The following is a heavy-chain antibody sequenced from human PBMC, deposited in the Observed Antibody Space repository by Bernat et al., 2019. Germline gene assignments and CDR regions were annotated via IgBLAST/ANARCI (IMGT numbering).Heavy chain of an antibody. V-gene: IGHV4-59*08. Sequence: QVQLQESGPGLVKPSETLSLTCTVSGGSISSYYWSWIRQPPGKGLEWIGYSYYSGSTNYNPSLKSRVTISVDTSKNQFSLKLSSVTAADTAVYYCARRTVTPRNAFDIWGQGTMVTVSS. CDR1: GGSISSYY. J-gene: IGHJ3*02. CDR3: ARRTVTPRNAFDI. CDR2: SYYSGST. D-gene: IGHD4-17*01.